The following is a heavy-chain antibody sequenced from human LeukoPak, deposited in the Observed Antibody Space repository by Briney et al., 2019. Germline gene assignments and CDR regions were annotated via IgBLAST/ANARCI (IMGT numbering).Heavy chain of an antibody. CDR3: AKELDTMFFDY. D-gene: IGHD3-10*02. CDR1: GFTFSDYW. Sequence: GGSLRLSCAASGFTFSDYWMHWVRQAPGKGLEWVSLAGWAGGTTFYSDSVRGRFTISRDSGRKSVYLQMNSLTTDGTAFYFCAKELDTMFFDYWGQGALVTVSS. CDR2: AGWAGGTT. J-gene: IGHJ4*02. V-gene: IGHV3-43*01.